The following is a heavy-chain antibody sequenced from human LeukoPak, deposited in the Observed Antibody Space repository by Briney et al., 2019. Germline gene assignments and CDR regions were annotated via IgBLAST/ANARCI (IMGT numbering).Heavy chain of an antibody. J-gene: IGHJ6*03. CDR3: AKRGNPAVGHHYLDV. CDR1: GFSVSNYY. Sequence: GGSLRLSCAGSGFSVSNYYMSWVRQAPGKGLEWVASITLSGGSTFYADSVKGRFTISRDNSKNTLYLQMNSLSAEDTAVYYCAKRGNPAVGHHYLDVWGKGTTVSVSS. V-gene: IGHV3-23*01. CDR2: ITLSGGST. D-gene: IGHD2-2*01.